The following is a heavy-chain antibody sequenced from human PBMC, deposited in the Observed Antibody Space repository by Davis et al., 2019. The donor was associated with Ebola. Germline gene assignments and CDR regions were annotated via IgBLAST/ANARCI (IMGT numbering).Heavy chain of an antibody. V-gene: IGHV4-38-2*02. J-gene: IGHJ5*02. CDR3: ASTYSGYHDPPNWFDP. CDR1: GSSISSGYY. Sequence: SETLSLTCTVSGSSISSGYYWGWIRQPPGKGLEWIGSIYETGNTYYNPSLKSRVTISEDTSKNQISLKLSSVTAADTAVYYCASTYSGYHDPPNWFDPWGLGTLVTVSS. D-gene: IGHD5-12*01. CDR2: IYETGNT.